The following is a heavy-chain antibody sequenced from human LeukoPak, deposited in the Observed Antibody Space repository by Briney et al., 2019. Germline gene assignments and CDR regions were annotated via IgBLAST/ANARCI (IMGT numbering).Heavy chain of an antibody. CDR3: TRVGVYAFDY. Sequence: SETLSLTCTVSGGSISSSSYYWSWIRQPPGKGLEWIGEINHSGSTNYNPSLKSRVTISVDTSKNQFSLKLSSVTAADTAAYYCTRVGVYAFDYWGQGTLVTVSS. V-gene: IGHV4-39*07. J-gene: IGHJ4*02. CDR1: GGSISSSSYY. CDR2: INHSGST. D-gene: IGHD2-8*01.